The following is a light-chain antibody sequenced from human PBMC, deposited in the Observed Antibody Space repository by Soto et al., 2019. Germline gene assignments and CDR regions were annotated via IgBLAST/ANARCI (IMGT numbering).Light chain of an antibody. J-gene: IGKJ3*01. Sequence: DIQMPQSPSTLSASVGDRVTITCRASQSISSWLAWYQQKPGKAPKLLIYDASSLESGVSSRFSGRGSWTECTLTIGSLQPDDWAAYYCQQYNSYSLSTFGPGTKGDIK. V-gene: IGKV1-5*01. CDR3: QQYNSYSLST. CDR1: QSISSW. CDR2: DAS.